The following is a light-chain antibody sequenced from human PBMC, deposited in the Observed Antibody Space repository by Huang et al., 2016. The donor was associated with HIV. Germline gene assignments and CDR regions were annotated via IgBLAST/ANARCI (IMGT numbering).Light chain of an antibody. CDR2: KAS. CDR1: QSINNW. V-gene: IGKV1-5*03. Sequence: DIQMTQSPSTLSASVGDRVTITCRAGQSINNWLAWYQQKPGKAPRLLIYKASNLESGVPSRFSGTGSGTEFTLTSSHLQADDFATYYCQQYNTFPLTFGGGTTVDLK. J-gene: IGKJ4*01. CDR3: QQYNTFPLT.